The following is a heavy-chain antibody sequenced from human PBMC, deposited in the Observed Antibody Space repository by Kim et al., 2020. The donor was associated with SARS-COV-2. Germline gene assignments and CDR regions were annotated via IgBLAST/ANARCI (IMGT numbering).Heavy chain of an antibody. CDR2: IYYTGTS. J-gene: IGHJ4*02. CDR1: GDSISNTNYY. Sequence: SETLSLTCTVSGDSISNTNYYWAWVRQPPGKGLEWISSIYYTGTSFYKPSLKSRVTISVDTSKNHFSLKVNSVTAADTAVYYCTRETGGSSAASWGQGTL. CDR3: TRETGGSSAAS. V-gene: IGHV4-39*02. D-gene: IGHD6-6*01.